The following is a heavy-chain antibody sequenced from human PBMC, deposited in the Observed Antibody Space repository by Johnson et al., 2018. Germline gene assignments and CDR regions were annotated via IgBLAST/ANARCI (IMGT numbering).Heavy chain of an antibody. CDR2: LSYDGSNK. J-gene: IGHJ4*02. CDR3: ARDQQTLVREISEGVVDY. D-gene: IGHD3-10*01. Sequence: QVRLVEAGGGVVQPGRSLRLSCAASGFTFSSYGMHWVRQDPGKGLEWVAVLSYDGSNKYYVDSVKGRFTISRDNSKNPLYLQMKRLRAEDTAVYYCARDQQTLVREISEGVVDYWGQGTLVTVSS. CDR1: GFTFSSYG. V-gene: IGHV3-30*03.